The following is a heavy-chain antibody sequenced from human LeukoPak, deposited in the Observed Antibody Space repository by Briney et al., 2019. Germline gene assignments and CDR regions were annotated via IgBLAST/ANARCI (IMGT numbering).Heavy chain of an antibody. CDR1: GFTFNNYA. CDR3: ARRGKARADDY. V-gene: IGHV3-23*01. D-gene: IGHD5-12*01. J-gene: IGHJ4*02. CDR2: INGGGTGT. Sequence: PGGSLRLSCAASGFTFNNYALSWVRQAQGKGLEWVSAINGGGTGTYYANSVKGRFTISRDNAKNSLYLQMNSLRAEDTAVYYCARRGKARADDYWGQGTLVTVSS.